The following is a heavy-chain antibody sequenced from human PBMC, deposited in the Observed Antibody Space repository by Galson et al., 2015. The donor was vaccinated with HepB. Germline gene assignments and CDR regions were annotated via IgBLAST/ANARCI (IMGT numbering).Heavy chain of an antibody. CDR2: IYYSGST. D-gene: IGHD6-19*01. V-gene: IGHV4-59*08. CDR1: GGSISSYY. J-gene: IGHJ4*02. Sequence: SETLSLTCTVSGGSISSYYWSWIRQPPGKGLEWLGYIYYSGSTNYNPSLKSRVTISVDTSKNQFSLKLISVTAADTAVYYCARLGGQWLVHAFWGQGTLVTVSS. CDR3: ARLGGQWLVHAF.